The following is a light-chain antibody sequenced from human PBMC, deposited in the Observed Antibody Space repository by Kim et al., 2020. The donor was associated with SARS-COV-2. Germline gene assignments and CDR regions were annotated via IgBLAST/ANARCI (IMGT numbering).Light chain of an antibody. J-gene: IGKJ4*01. CDR3: QQYLKSPLT. V-gene: IGKV3-20*01. CDR2: DTS. CDR1: QSVGSRY. Sequence: PGERATLSCRASQSVGSRYLAWFQQKPGQPPRLLMYDTSKRATGVPDRFSGSGSGTDFTLTVSRLEAEDYAVYYCQQYLKSPLTCGGGTKVDIK.